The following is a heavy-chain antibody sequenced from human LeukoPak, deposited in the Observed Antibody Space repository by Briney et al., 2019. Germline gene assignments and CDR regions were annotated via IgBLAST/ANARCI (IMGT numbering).Heavy chain of an antibody. Sequence: GGSLRLSCAASGFTFNTYGMNWVRQAPGKGLECVAFIRYDGIHKYYADSVKGRFTISRDNSKNTLYLQMGSLRVEDTAIYYCVKDRGEFWGQGTMVTVSS. D-gene: IGHD3-10*01. CDR1: GFTFNTYG. CDR3: VKDRGEF. V-gene: IGHV3-30*02. J-gene: IGHJ3*01. CDR2: IRYDGIHK.